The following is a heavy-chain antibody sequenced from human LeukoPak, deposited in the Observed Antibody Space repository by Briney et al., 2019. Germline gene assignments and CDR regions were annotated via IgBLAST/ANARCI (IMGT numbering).Heavy chain of an antibody. V-gene: IGHV3-48*04. D-gene: IGHD5-18*01. CDR3: ASPSTLLGTAMVTDY. Sequence: GGSLRLSCAASGFTFSSHSMNWVRQAPWKGLEWVSYISSSGSTIYSADSVKGRFTISRDHAKNSLYLQINSLRAQDRAVYYCASPSTLLGTAMVTDYWGQGTLVTVSS. J-gene: IGHJ4*02. CDR1: GFTFSSHS. CDR2: ISSSGSTI.